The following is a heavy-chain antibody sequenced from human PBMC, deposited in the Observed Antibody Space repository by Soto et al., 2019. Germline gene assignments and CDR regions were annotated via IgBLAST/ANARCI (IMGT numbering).Heavy chain of an antibody. D-gene: IGHD3-16*01. CDR2: IYYSGSI. CDR3: ARTPIYVWGRGGDIAFDY. J-gene: IGHJ4*02. Sequence: QVQLQESGPGLVKPSQTLSLTCTVSGGSISSGDYYWSWIRQPPGKGLEWIGYIYYSGSIYYNPSLKSRVTISVDTSKNQFSLKLSSVTAADTAVYYCARTPIYVWGRGGDIAFDYWGQGTLVTVSS. CDR1: GGSISSGDYY. V-gene: IGHV4-30-4*01.